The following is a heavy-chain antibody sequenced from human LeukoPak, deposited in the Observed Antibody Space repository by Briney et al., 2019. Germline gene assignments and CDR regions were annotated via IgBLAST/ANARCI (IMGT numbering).Heavy chain of an antibody. Sequence: PSETLSLTCAVYGGSFSGYYWSWIRQPPGKGLEWIGEINHSGSTNYNPSLKSRVTISVDTSKNQFSLKLSSVTAADTAVYYCARVPRLRPSPYKIVGARLIDAFDIWGQGTMVTVSS. CDR3: ARVPRLRPSPYKIVGARLIDAFDI. CDR1: GGSFSGYY. V-gene: IGHV4-34*01. J-gene: IGHJ3*02. D-gene: IGHD2-15*01. CDR2: INHSGST.